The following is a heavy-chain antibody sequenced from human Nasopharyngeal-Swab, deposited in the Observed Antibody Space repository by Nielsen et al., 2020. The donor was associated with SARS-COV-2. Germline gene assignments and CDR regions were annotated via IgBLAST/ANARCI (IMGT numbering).Heavy chain of an antibody. V-gene: IGHV3-74*01. Sequence: GGSLRLSCAASGFTFSSYWMHWVRQPPGKGLVWVSRINRDGTYTTYADSVAGRFTISRDNAKNTLFLQMYSLRAEDTAVYYCARAPDCGGGSCNSYHYYGMDVWGQGTTVTVSS. J-gene: IGHJ6*02. D-gene: IGHD2-15*01. CDR1: GFTFSSYW. CDR3: ARAPDCGGGSCNSYHYYGMDV. CDR2: INRDGTYT.